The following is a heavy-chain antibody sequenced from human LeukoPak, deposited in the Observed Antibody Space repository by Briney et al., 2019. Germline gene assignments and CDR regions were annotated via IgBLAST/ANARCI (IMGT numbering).Heavy chain of an antibody. V-gene: IGHV4-38-2*02. CDR2: IHHSGST. Sequence: SEALSLTCTVSGYSISGGYYWGWIRQPPGKGLEWIGSIHHSGSTYYNPSLKSRVTISVDRSKNQFSLKLSSVTAADTAVYYCARDVMFRDSRGADYWGQGTLVTVSS. CDR3: ARDVMFRDSRGADY. D-gene: IGHD6-19*01. J-gene: IGHJ4*02. CDR1: GYSISGGYY.